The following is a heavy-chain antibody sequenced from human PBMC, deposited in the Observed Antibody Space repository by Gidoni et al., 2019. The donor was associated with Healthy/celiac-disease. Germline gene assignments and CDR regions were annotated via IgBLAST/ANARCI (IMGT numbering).Heavy chain of an antibody. D-gene: IGHD1-26*01. Sequence: EVQLVESGGGLVQPGRSLRLSCAASGFTFDDYAMHWVRQAPGKGLEWVSGISWNSGSIGYADSVKGRFTISRDNAKNSLYLQMNSLRAEDTALYYCAKDREEGGGSYYDYWGQGTLVTVSS. J-gene: IGHJ4*02. CDR1: GFTFDDYA. V-gene: IGHV3-9*01. CDR3: AKDREEGGGSYYDY. CDR2: ISWNSGSI.